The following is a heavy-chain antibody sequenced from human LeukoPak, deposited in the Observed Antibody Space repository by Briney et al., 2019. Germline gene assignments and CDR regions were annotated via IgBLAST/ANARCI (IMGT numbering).Heavy chain of an antibody. Sequence: PSETLSLTCTVSGGSMNTRNYYWGWIRQSPVKGLEWIGHKYYSGSTYYNPSLKGRVSISVDTTIYQFSLSFSSVTAADTAVYYCARASTGWYHYFDSWGQGTLVTVSS. CDR3: ARASTGWYHYFDS. D-gene: IGHD6-19*01. CDR1: GGSMNTRNYY. CDR2: KYYSGST. J-gene: IGHJ4*02. V-gene: IGHV4-39*07.